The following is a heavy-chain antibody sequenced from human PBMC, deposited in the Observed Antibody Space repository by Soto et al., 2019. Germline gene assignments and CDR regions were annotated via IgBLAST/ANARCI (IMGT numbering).Heavy chain of an antibody. J-gene: IGHJ4*02. Sequence: EVQLVESGGGLVQPGGSLRLSCAASGLTFSSSWMSCARQAPGKGLKWVANNKEDGSEAYYLDSVKGRFTISRDNVKNSLYLQMNSLTAEYTAVYYCARDLGSQTLDYWGQGTLVTVSS. D-gene: IGHD6-25*01. CDR1: GLTFSSSW. CDR2: NKEDGSEA. V-gene: IGHV3-7*01. CDR3: ARDLGSQTLDY.